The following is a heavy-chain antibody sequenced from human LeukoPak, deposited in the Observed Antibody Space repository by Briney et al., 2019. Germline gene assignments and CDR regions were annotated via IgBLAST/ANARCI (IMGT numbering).Heavy chain of an antibody. CDR2: IYSSDTT. V-gene: IGHV3-53*01. CDR1: GFTVSSNY. D-gene: IGHD5-12*01. Sequence: PGGSLRLSCAASGFTVSSNYMSWVRQAPGKGLEWVSVIYSSDTTYYADSVKGRFTISRDNSKNTLYLEMNSLRVEDTAVYYCARGGDYYWGQGTLVTVSS. J-gene: IGHJ4*02. CDR3: ARGGDYY.